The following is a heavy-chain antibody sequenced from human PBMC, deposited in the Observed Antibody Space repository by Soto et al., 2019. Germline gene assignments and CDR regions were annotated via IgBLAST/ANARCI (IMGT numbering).Heavy chain of an antibody. CDR2: INHSGST. J-gene: IGHJ6*02. V-gene: IGHV4-34*01. D-gene: IGHD3-10*01. Sequence: SETLSLTCAVYGGSFSGYYWSWIRQPPGKKLEWIGEINHSGSTNYNPSLKSRVTISVDTSKNQFSLKLSSVTAADTAVYYCARVLGLLWFGELYDYYYYGMDVWGQGTTVTVSS. CDR1: GGSFSGYY. CDR3: ARVLGLLWFGELYDYYYYGMDV.